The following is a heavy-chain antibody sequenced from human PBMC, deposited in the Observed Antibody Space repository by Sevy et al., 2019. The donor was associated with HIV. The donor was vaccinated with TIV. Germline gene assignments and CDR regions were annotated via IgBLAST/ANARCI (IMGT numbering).Heavy chain of an antibody. CDR2: ISSSGTTL. CDR1: GLTFSDYY. CDR3: VGRRYSYTYSWSYHFDY. D-gene: IGHD5-18*01. J-gene: IGHJ4*02. V-gene: IGHV3-11*01. Sequence: GGSLRLSCAASGLTFSDYYMSWIRQAPGKGLEWLSYISSSGTTLYSAESVKGRFALSRDNAKNSLYLQMNSLRAEDTAVYFCVGRRYSYTYSWSYHFDYWGQGALVTVSS.